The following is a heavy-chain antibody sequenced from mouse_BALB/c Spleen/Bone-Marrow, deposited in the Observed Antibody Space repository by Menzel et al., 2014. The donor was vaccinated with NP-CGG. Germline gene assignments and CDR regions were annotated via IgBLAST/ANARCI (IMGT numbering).Heavy chain of an antibody. CDR2: IWRGGST. CDR1: GFSLTSYG. Sequence: VHLVESGPSLVQPSQSLSITCTVSGFSLTSYGVHWVRQSPGKGLEWLGVIWRGGSTDYNAAFMSRLSITKDNSKSQVFFKMNSLQADDTAIYYCAKNYGNYYFDYWGQGTTLPVSS. D-gene: IGHD2-1*01. V-gene: IGHV2-5-1*01. CDR3: AKNYGNYYFDY. J-gene: IGHJ2*01.